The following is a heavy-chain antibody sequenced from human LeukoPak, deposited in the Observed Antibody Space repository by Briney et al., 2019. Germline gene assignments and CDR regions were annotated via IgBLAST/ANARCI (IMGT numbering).Heavy chain of an antibody. Sequence: ASVKVSCKASGYTFTNYDTSWVRQATGQGLEWMGWMNPNSGNTGYAGKFQGRVTMTRDTSINTAYMELRSLRSEDTAVYYCARNSGLADCWGQGTLVTVSS. CDR3: ARNSGLADC. CDR1: GYTFTNYD. V-gene: IGHV1-8*01. D-gene: IGHD5-12*01. CDR2: MNPNSGNT. J-gene: IGHJ4*02.